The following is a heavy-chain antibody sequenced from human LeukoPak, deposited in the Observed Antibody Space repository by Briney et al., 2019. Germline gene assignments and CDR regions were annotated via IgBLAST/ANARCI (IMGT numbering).Heavy chain of an antibody. V-gene: IGHV1-3*01. J-gene: IGHJ4*02. CDR1: GYTFTSYA. CDR2: INAGNGNT. Sequence: VASVKVSCTASGYTFTSYAMHWVRQAPGQRLEWMGWINAGNGNTKYSQEFQGRVTITRDTSASTAYMELSSLRSDDTAVYYCARSSVAVAGTIDYWGQGTLVTVSS. D-gene: IGHD6-19*01. CDR3: ARSSVAVAGTIDY.